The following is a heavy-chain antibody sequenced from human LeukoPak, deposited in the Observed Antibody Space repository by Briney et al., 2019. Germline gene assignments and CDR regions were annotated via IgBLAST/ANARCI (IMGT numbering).Heavy chain of an antibody. J-gene: IGHJ4*02. CDR3: AKGPTVTTVYYFDY. CDR2: ISGSGGST. V-gene: IGHV3-23*01. Sequence: PGGSLRLSCAASGFTLSSYAMSWVRQAPGKGLEWVSAISGSGGSTYYADSVKGRFTISRDNSKNTLYLQMNSLRAEDTAVYYCAKGPTVTTVYYFDYWGQGTLVTVSS. CDR1: GFTLSSYA. D-gene: IGHD4-11*01.